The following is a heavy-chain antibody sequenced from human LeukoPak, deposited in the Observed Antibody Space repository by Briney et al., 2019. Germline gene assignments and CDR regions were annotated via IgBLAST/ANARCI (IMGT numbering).Heavy chain of an antibody. D-gene: IGHD2-2*01. V-gene: IGHV4-4*07. CDR1: GGSIDAYY. CDR2: IYTSGST. Sequence: SETLSLTCTVSGGSIDAYYWSWIRQPAGKGLEWIGRIYTSGSTNYNPSLKSRVTISVDTSKNQFSLKLSSVTAADTAVYYCARVNRCSSTSCHPYYYYYMDVWGKGTTVTASS. J-gene: IGHJ6*03. CDR3: ARVNRCSSTSCHPYYYYYMDV.